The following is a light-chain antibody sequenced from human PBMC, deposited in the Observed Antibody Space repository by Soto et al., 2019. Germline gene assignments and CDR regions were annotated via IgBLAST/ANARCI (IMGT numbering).Light chain of an antibody. J-gene: IGKJ1*01. CDR1: QSVDTC. Sequence: DIQMTQFPSTLSASVGDRVTITCRASQSVDTCLAWYQQKPGKAPHLLIYKASSLETGGPSRFSGSGSVTEFTLAISSLQPDYFATYYCQQFYRYPWTCGQGTKVEIK. V-gene: IGKV1-5*03. CDR3: QQFYRYPWT. CDR2: KAS.